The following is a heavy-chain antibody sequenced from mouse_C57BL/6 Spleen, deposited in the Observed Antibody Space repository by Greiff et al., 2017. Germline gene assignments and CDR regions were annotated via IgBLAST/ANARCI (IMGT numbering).Heavy chain of an antibody. Sequence: QVQLKESGPGLVAPSQSLSITCTVSGFSLTSYGVSWVRQPPGKGLEWLGVIWGDGSTNYHSALISRLSISKNNSQSQLILRLNSLQTGDTATNYCAKRDDYAMTYWDQVTSVTVSS. CDR1: GFSLTSYG. CDR2: IWGDGST. D-gene: IGHD3-3*01. V-gene: IGHV2-3*01. CDR3: AKRDDYAMTY. J-gene: IGHJ4*01.